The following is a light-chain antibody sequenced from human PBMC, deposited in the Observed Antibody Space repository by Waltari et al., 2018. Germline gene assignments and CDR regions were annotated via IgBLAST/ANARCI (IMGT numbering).Light chain of an antibody. V-gene: IGKV1-17*02. CDR2: AAN. Sequence: DIQMSQSPSSLSASVGDRVTITCRSGQDVSDNLNWYQQKAGKAPNLLIFAANRLSRGVPSRFSGSGSGTNFTLTINNLQPEDFATYYCQQGNFYPFTFGPGTKVDIK. J-gene: IGKJ3*01. CDR1: QDVSDN. CDR3: QQGNFYPFT.